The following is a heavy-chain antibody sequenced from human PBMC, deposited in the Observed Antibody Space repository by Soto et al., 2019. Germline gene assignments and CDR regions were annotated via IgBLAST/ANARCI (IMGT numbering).Heavy chain of an antibody. Sequence: QLQLQESGPGLVKPSETLSLTCTVSGGSISSSNYYWGWIRQPPGKGLAWIASLYYTGSTYYNPSLTSRVTISADTSKSQLSLKLSSVTAADKAVYYCARQKYEVAKSNDAFDIWGQGTLVTVSS. CDR3: ARQKYEVAKSNDAFDI. V-gene: IGHV4-39*01. CDR1: GGSISSSNYY. J-gene: IGHJ3*02. CDR2: LYYTGST. D-gene: IGHD5-12*01.